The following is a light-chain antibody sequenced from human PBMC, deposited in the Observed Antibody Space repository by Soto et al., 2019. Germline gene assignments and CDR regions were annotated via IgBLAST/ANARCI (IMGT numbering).Light chain of an antibody. Sequence: DIQLTQSPSSLSASVGDRVSITCRARQSIRSHLNWFQHQPGKAPKVLIYGASSLQGGVPSRFSGSGSGTDFTLTIKSLQPEDFATYYCQQSFSSPFPFGPGTKVDIK. CDR3: QQSFSSPFP. CDR2: GAS. V-gene: IGKV1-39*01. J-gene: IGKJ3*01. CDR1: QSIRSH.